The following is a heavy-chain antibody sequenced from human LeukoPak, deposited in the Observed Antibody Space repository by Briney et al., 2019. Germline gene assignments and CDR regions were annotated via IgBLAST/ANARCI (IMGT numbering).Heavy chain of an antibody. CDR1: GGSISTYY. V-gene: IGHV4-4*09. CDR2: IYTSGST. J-gene: IGHJ4*02. CDR3: ATFYSNSLYFDY. D-gene: IGHD4-11*01. Sequence: SETLSLTCTVSGGSISTYYWSWIRQSPRKGLEWIGYIYTSGSTNYNPSLRSRVTISVETSKNQLSLKLSSVTAADTAVYYCATFYSNSLYFDYWGQGTLVTVSS.